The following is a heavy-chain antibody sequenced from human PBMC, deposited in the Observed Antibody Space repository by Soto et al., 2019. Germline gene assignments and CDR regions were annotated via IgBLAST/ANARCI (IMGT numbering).Heavy chain of an antibody. J-gene: IGHJ4*02. D-gene: IGHD5-12*01. Sequence: EVHLLESGGDLVLPGGSLRLSCAASGFAFNDFAMSWVRQAPGKGPEWLSTISGSGDKTFHSDSAKGRFDISRDKSNNKMFLQMNRRRAEDTAIYYCAKVASHAHFEKWGRGTLVTVSS. CDR1: GFAFNDFA. V-gene: IGHV3-23*01. CDR2: ISGSGDKT. CDR3: AKVASHAHFEK.